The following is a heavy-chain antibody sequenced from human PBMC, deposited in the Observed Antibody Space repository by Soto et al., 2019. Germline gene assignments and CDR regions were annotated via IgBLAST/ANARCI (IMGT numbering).Heavy chain of an antibody. CDR2: IIPIFGTA. D-gene: IGHD3-16*02. V-gene: IGHV1-69*13. J-gene: IGHJ6*02. Sequence: SVKVSFKASGGTFSSYAISWVRQAPGQGLEWMGGIIPIFGTANYAQKFQGRVTITADESTSTAYMELSSLRSEDTAVYYCARVSDYVWGSYRYYYYYGMDVWGQGTTVTVSS. CDR1: GGTFSSYA. CDR3: ARVSDYVWGSYRYYYYYGMDV.